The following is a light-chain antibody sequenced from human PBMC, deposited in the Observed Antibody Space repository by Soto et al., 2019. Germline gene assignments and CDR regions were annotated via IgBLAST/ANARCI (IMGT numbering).Light chain of an antibody. CDR3: QQYNSYWT. CDR2: DAS. CDR1: QGISSY. J-gene: IGKJ1*01. Sequence: DIQMTQSPSSLSASVGDRVTITCRASQGISSYLAWYQQKPGKAPKILIYDASTLKSGVPSRFSGSGSGTDFTLTISSLQPDDFAIYYCQQYNSYWTFGQGTKVDIK. V-gene: IGKV1-16*01.